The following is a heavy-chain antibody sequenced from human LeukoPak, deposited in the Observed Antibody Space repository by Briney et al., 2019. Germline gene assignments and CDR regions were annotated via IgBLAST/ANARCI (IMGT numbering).Heavy chain of an antibody. D-gene: IGHD3-3*01. CDR3: ARADYDFWSGYASSYFDY. CDR1: GFTFSSYS. J-gene: IGHJ4*02. V-gene: IGHV3-48*01. CDR2: ISSSSSTI. Sequence: GGSLRLSCAASGFTFSSYSMNWVRQAPGKGLEWVSYISSSSSTIYYADTVKGRFTISRDNAKNSLYLQMNSLRAEDTAVYYCARADYDFWSGYASSYFDYWGQGTLVTVSS.